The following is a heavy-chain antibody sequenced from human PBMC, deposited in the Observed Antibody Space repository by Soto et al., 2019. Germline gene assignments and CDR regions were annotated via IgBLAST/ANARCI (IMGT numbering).Heavy chain of an antibody. Sequence: XETLSLTCTVSGDSISSYSWRWVRQPPGKGLDWIGYIYNSGSTKYNPSLKSRVTISVDTSKNQFSRKVNSVTAADTAVYYCARLHRDDYSQFGYYFHYWGQGNLVTVSS. CDR1: GDSISSYS. J-gene: IGHJ4*02. D-gene: IGHD4-4*01. CDR3: ARLHRDDYSQFGYYFHY. CDR2: IYNSGST. V-gene: IGHV4-59*01.